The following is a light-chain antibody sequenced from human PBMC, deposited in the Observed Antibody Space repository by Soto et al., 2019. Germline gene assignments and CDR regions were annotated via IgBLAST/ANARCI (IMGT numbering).Light chain of an antibody. Sequence: QSALTQPASVSGSPGQSITISCTGTSSDVGGYNYVAWYRQHPGKAPKLMIYEVTNRPSGVSNRFSGSKSGNTASLTISGLQAEDEADYYCSSYTSSGSPYVFGTGTKVTVL. CDR1: SSDVGGYNY. CDR2: EVT. CDR3: SSYTSSGSPYV. J-gene: IGLJ1*01. V-gene: IGLV2-14*01.